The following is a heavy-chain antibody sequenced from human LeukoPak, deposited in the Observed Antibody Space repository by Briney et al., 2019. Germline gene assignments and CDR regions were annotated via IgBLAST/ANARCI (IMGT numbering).Heavy chain of an antibody. J-gene: IGHJ6*03. CDR1: GVSISSSNSY. V-gene: IGHV4-39*02. D-gene: IGHD2-2*01. CDR3: AREVVPAPAIVSYYYYMDV. Sequence: SETLSLTCTVSGVSISSSNSYWGWIRQPPGKGLEWIGSIYYSGNTYYNASLKSQVSISIDTSKNQFSLRLTSVTAADTAVYYCAREVVPAPAIVSYYYYMDVWGKGTTVTISS. CDR2: IYYSGNT.